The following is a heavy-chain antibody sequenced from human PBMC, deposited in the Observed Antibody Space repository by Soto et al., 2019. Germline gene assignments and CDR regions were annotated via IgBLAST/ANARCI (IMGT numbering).Heavy chain of an antibody. CDR3: ANRFAIFGVVTDGPLDY. Sequence: GGSLRLSCAASGFTFSSDAMSWVRQAPGKGLEWVSAISGSGGSTYYADSVKGRFTISRDNSKNTLYLQMNSLRAEDTAVYYCANRFAIFGVVTDGPLDYWGQGTLVTVSS. J-gene: IGHJ4*02. V-gene: IGHV3-23*01. CDR1: GFTFSSDA. CDR2: ISGSGGST. D-gene: IGHD3-3*01.